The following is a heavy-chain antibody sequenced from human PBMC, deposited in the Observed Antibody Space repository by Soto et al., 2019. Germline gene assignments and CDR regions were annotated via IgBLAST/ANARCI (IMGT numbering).Heavy chain of an antibody. CDR1: GFTFSSYA. Sequence: HPGGSLRLSCVASGFTFSSYAMSWVRQAPGKGLEWVSAISGSGGSTYYADSVKGRFTISRDNSKNTLYLQMNSLRAEDTAVYYCAKLGRGLQCIDYWGQGTLVTVSS. D-gene: IGHD1-26*01. J-gene: IGHJ4*02. CDR2: ISGSGGST. CDR3: AKLGRGLQCIDY. V-gene: IGHV3-23*01.